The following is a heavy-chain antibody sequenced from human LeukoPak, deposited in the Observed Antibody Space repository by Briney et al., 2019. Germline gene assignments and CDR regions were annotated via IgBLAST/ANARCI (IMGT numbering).Heavy chain of an antibody. CDR1: GGSISSSSYY. J-gene: IGHJ4*02. CDR3: ARRVDIVATILFDY. D-gene: IGHD5-12*01. V-gene: IGHV4-39*01. Sequence: SETLSLTCTVSGGSISSSSYYWGWLRQPPGKGLEWIGSIYYSGSTYYNPSLKSRVTISVDTSKNQFSLKMSSVTAADTAVYYCARRVDIVATILFDYWGQGTLVTVSS. CDR2: IYYSGST.